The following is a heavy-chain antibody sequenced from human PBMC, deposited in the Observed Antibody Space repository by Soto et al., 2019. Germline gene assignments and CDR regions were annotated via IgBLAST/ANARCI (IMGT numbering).Heavy chain of an antibody. V-gene: IGHV4-61*01. CDR3: ARGRNYGGSGYFFEHYIDY. CDR2: VHYSGST. J-gene: IGHJ4*02. Sequence: PSETLSLTCTVSGVSVSTENHYWSWIRQSPGKGLEWIGYVHYSGSTNYHPSLKGRVLISIGKSKRQFSLELRSVTAADTAVYFCARGRNYGGSGYFFEHYIDYWGQGTPVTVSS. CDR1: GVSVSTENHY. D-gene: IGHD3-22*01.